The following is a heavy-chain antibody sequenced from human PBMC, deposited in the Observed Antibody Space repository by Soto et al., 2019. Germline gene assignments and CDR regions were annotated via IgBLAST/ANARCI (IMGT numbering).Heavy chain of an antibody. J-gene: IGHJ5*02. Sequence: PSETLSLTCTVSGGSISSYYWSWIRQPPGKGLEWIGYIYYSGSTNYNPSLKSRVTISVDTSKNQFSLKLSSVTAADTAVYYCARDSPTGTTPRRWFDPWGQGTLVTVS. CDR1: GGSISSYY. CDR2: IYYSGST. D-gene: IGHD1-1*01. V-gene: IGHV4-59*01. CDR3: ARDSPTGTTPRRWFDP.